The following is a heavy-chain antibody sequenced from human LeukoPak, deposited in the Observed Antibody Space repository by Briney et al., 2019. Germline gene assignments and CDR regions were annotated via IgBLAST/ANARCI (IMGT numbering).Heavy chain of an antibody. V-gene: IGHV3-23*01. D-gene: IGHD3-3*01. CDR3: AKSYYDFWSGYSYYFDY. CDR2: ISGSGGST. J-gene: IGHJ4*02. CDR1: GFTFSSYA. Sequence: GGSLRLPCAASGFTFSSYAMSWVRQAPGRGLEWVSAISGSGGSTYYADSVKGRFTISRDNSKNTLYLQMNSLRAEDTAVYYCAKSYYDFWSGYSYYFDYWGQGTLVTVSS.